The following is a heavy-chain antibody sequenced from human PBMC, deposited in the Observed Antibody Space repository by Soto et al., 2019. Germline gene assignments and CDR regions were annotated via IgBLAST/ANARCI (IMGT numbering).Heavy chain of an antibody. D-gene: IGHD1-26*01. V-gene: IGHV3-23*01. J-gene: IGHJ4*02. CDR3: AKGGNSRSYTYSFDY. Sequence: EVQLLESGGGLVQPGGSLRLSCAASGFTFSSYAMSWVRQAPGKGLEWVSAISGSGGSTYYADSVKGRFTISRDNSKNTLHLQMNSLRAEDTAVYYCAKGGNSRSYTYSFDYWGQGTLVTVSS. CDR2: ISGSGGST. CDR1: GFTFSSYA.